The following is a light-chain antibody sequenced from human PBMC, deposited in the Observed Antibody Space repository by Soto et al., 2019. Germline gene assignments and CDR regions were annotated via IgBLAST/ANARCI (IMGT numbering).Light chain of an antibody. CDR3: QQYNSYPGT. Sequence: DIQMTQSPSTLSASVGDRVTITFRASQSISSWLAWYQQKPGKAPKLLIYKASSLESGVPSRFSGSGSGTEFTLTISSLQPDDFATYYCQQYNSYPGTFGPGTKVDIK. CDR2: KAS. CDR1: QSISSW. J-gene: IGKJ3*01. V-gene: IGKV1-5*03.